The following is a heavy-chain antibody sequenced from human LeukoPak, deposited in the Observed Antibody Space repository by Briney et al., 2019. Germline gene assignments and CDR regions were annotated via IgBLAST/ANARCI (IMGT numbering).Heavy chain of an antibody. Sequence: PGGSLRLSCAASGFTFSSYSMNWVRQAPGKGLGWVSYISSSGSTIYYADSVKGRFTISRDNTKNSLYLQMSSLRAENTAVYYCARDFPTGISGSYFRYDYWGQGTLVTVSS. CDR2: ISSSGSTI. CDR1: GFTFSSYS. CDR3: ARDFPTGISGSYFRYDY. D-gene: IGHD3-10*01. J-gene: IGHJ4*02. V-gene: IGHV3-48*04.